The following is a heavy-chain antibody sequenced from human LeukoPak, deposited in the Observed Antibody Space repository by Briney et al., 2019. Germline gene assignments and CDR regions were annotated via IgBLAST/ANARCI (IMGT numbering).Heavy chain of an antibody. CDR3: AKVMEDYGDYGVVDY. D-gene: IGHD4-17*01. V-gene: IGHV3-30*02. CDR2: IRNDGSNQ. J-gene: IGHJ4*02. CDR1: GFTFSSYG. Sequence: GGSVRLSCAASGFTFSSYGMHSVRQAPGKGLEWVAFIRNDGSNQHYADAVKGRFSISRDNSNNMLDLQMISLRAEDTAVYYCAKVMEDYGDYGVVDYWGQGTLVTVSS.